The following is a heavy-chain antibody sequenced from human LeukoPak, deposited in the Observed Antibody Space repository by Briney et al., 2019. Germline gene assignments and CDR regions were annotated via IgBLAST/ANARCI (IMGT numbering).Heavy chain of an antibody. CDR3: AKDLESSISDYYYGMDV. CDR1: GFTFSSYA. CDR2: ISGSGGST. Sequence: GGSLRLSCAASGFTFSSYAMSWVRQAPGKGLEWVSAISGSGGSTYYADSVKGRFTISRDNSKNTLYPQMNSLRAEDTAVYYCAKDLESSISDYYYGMDVWGQGTTVTVSS. J-gene: IGHJ6*02. D-gene: IGHD6-13*01. V-gene: IGHV3-23*01.